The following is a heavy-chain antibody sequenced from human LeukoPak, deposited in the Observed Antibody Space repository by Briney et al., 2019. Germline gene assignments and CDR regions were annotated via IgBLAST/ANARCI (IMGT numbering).Heavy chain of an antibody. CDR3: ARMSYYDRRGDNWFDP. CDR1: GGTFSSYA. Sequence: ASVKVSCKASGGTFSSYAISWVRQAPGQGLEWMGWMNPNSGNTGYAQKFQGRVTMTRDTSISTAYMELSSLRSEDTAVHYCARMSYYDRRGDNWFDPWGQGTLVIVSS. J-gene: IGHJ5*02. D-gene: IGHD3-22*01. CDR2: MNPNSGNT. V-gene: IGHV1-8*02.